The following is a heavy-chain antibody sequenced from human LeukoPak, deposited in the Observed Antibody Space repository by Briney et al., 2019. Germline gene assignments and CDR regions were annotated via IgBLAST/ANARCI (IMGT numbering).Heavy chain of an antibody. CDR3: ARGLVSDPVDY. CDR1: GGSISSSTYY. CDR2: IYYSGST. D-gene: IGHD1-26*01. Sequence: SETLSLTCTVSGGSISSSTYYWGWIRQPPGKGLEWIGSIYYSGSTNYNPSLKSRVTISVDTSKNQFSLKLSSVTAADTAVYYCARGLVSDPVDYWGQGTLVTVSS. V-gene: IGHV4-39*07. J-gene: IGHJ4*02.